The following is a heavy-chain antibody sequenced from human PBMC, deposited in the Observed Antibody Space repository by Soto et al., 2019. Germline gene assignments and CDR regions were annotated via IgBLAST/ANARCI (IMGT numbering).Heavy chain of an antibody. V-gene: IGHV1-18*04. CDR2: ISAYNGNT. CDR1: GYTFTSYG. D-gene: IGHD3-9*01. J-gene: IGHJ5*02. CDR3: AREREDILTDYVNWFDP. Sequence: ASVKVSCKASGYTFTSYGISWVRQAPGQGLEWMGWISAYNGNTNYAQKLQGRVTMTTDTSTSTAYMELRSLRSDETAVYYCAREREDILTDYVNWFDPWGQGTLVTVSS.